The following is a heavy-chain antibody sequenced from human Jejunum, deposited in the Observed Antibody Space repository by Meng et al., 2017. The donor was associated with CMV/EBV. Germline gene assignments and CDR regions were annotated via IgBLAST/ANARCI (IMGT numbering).Heavy chain of an antibody. V-gene: IGHV3-74*03. CDR3: ARVRSTSFGVIIYALDV. CDR1: FSDYW. J-gene: IGHJ6*02. Sequence: FSDYWLHWVLQAPGKGLVWVSRINNDGGTTVYADSVKGRFTISRDNAKNTLSLQMNSLRGEDTAVYYCARVRSTSFGVIIYALDVWGQGTTVTVSS. D-gene: IGHD3-3*01. CDR2: INNDGGTT.